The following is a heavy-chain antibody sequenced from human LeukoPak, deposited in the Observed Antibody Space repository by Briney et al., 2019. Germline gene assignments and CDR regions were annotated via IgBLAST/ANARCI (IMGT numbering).Heavy chain of an antibody. CDR3: ARTPIYYYDSSGYYN. CDR1: AGSISNYY. J-gene: IGHJ4*02. Sequence: SETLSLTCTVSAGSISNYYWSWIRQPAGKGLEWIGRISSRGSTNYNPSLKSRVTMSTDTSKNQFSLKLSSVTAADTAVYYCARTPIYYYDSSGYYNWGQGTLVTVSS. V-gene: IGHV4-4*07. D-gene: IGHD3-22*01. CDR2: ISSRGST.